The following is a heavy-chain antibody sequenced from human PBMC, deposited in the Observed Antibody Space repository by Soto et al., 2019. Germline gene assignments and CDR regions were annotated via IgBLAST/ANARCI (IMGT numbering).Heavy chain of an antibody. CDR2: IYYSGIT. J-gene: IGHJ3*02. Sequence: ETLSLTCPISGGSISSSNYFWGWIRQPPGKGLEWIGSIYYSGITSYNSSLKSRVTISVDTSKNQFSLRLSSVTAADTAVYYCASPTLGAVDIWGQGTMVTVSS. V-gene: IGHV4-39*01. CDR1: GGSISSSNYF. CDR3: ASPTLGAVDI. D-gene: IGHD3-16*01.